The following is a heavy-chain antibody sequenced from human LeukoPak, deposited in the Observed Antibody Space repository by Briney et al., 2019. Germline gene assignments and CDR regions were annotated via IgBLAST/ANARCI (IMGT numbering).Heavy chain of an antibody. CDR1: GYTFTSFG. Sequence: ASVQVSCKASGYTFTSFGMSWVRQAPGQGLEWMGWISVYNGNTNYAQNFQGRVIMTTDTSTRTAYMELRSLRSDDTAVYKCARGSSYFDHWGQGTLVTVSS. D-gene: IGHD2-2*01. CDR2: ISVYNGNT. J-gene: IGHJ4*02. CDR3: ARGSSYFDH. V-gene: IGHV1-18*01.